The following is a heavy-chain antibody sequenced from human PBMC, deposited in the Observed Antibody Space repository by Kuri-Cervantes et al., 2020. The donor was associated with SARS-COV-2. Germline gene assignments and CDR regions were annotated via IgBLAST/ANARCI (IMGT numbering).Heavy chain of an antibody. Sequence: GGSLRLSCVASGFHFSTSDMHWVRQAPGKGLEWVTFISYDGKNKKCLASGKGRFTISRDNSQNTLHLQMKSLRDEDTAIYYCAKDRAGVHDFWGQGTLVTVSS. CDR3: AKDRAGVHDF. J-gene: IGHJ4*02. CDR1: GFHFSTSD. V-gene: IGHV3-30*18. D-gene: IGHD2-21*01. CDR2: ISYDGKNK.